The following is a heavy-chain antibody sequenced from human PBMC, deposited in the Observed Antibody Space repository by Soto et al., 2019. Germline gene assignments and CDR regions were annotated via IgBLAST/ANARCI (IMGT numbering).Heavy chain of an antibody. J-gene: IGHJ6*02. Sequence: QVQLVQSGAEVKKPGASVKVSCKASGYTFTSYGISWVRQAPGQGLEWMGWISAYNGNTNYAQKLQGRVTMTTDTSTSTASMELRSLRSADTAVYYCARALFGELYHRHYGMDVWGQGTTVTVSS. D-gene: IGHD3-10*02. CDR1: GYTFTSYG. V-gene: IGHV1-18*04. CDR3: ARALFGELYHRHYGMDV. CDR2: ISAYNGNT.